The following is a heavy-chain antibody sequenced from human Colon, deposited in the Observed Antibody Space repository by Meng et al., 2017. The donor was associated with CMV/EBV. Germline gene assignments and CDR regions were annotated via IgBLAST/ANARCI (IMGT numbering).Heavy chain of an antibody. CDR3: TTDETSAGY. D-gene: IGHD6-19*01. CDR1: NINFMNAW. CDR2: IKSKTNDATT. V-gene: IGHV3-15*07. Sequence: CTGSNINFMNAWMNSARQAPGKGLEWVGSIKSKTNDATTDYAAPVKGRFTISREHMRNMVHLQMNSLKYEDTGVYYCTTDETSAGYWGRGTLVTVSS. J-gene: IGHJ4*02.